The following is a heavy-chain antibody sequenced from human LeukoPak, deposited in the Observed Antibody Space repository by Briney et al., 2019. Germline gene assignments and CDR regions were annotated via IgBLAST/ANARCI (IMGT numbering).Heavy chain of an antibody. Sequence: GGSLRLSCVASGFTFTTYSMNWVRQAPGNGLEWVSSISSSSDYIYYADSVKGRFTISRDNAKDSLYLQMNSLRAEDTAVYYCTRVGSSGSVDYWGQGTLVTVSS. V-gene: IGHV3-21*01. CDR1: GFTFTTYS. D-gene: IGHD1-1*01. CDR2: ISSSSDYI. CDR3: TRVGSSGSVDY. J-gene: IGHJ4*02.